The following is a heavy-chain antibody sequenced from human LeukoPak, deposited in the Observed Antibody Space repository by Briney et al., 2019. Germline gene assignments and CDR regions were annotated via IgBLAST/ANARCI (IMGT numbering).Heavy chain of an antibody. Sequence: SETLSLTCTVSGGSISSSSYYWGWIRQPPGKGLEWIGSIYYSGSTYYNPSLKSRVTISVDTSKNQFSLKLSSVTAADTAVYYCARAPEGRTRPFDYWGQGTLVTVSS. CDR2: IYYSGST. D-gene: IGHD1-14*01. CDR1: GGSISSSSYY. CDR3: ARAPEGRTRPFDY. V-gene: IGHV4-39*07. J-gene: IGHJ4*02.